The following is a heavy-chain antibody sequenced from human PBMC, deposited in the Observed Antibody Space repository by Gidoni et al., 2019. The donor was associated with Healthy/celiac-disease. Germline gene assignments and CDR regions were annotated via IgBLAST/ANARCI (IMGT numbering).Heavy chain of an antibody. Sequence: QVQLVESGGGVVQPGRSLRLSCAASGFTFSSYGMHWVRQAPGKGLEWVAVIWYDGSNKYYADSVKGRFTISRDNSKNTLYLQMNSLRAEDTAVYYCARERAGCFDYWGQGTLVTVSS. CDR2: IWYDGSNK. V-gene: IGHV3-33*01. J-gene: IGHJ4*02. CDR3: ARERAGCFDY. D-gene: IGHD3-9*01. CDR1: GFTFSSYG.